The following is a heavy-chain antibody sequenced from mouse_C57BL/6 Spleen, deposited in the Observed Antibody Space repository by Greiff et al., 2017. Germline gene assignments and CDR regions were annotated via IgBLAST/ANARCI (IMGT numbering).Heavy chain of an antibody. V-gene: IGHV5-17*01. CDR2: ISSGSSTI. D-gene: IGHD2-2*01. J-gene: IGHJ2*01. Sequence: EVKLMESGGGLVKPGGSLKLSCAASGFTFSDYGMHWVRQAPEKGLEWVAYISSGSSTIYYADTVKGRFTISRDNAKNTLFLQMNSLRSEDTAMYYCARWLPYYFDYWGQGTTLTVSS. CDR3: ARWLPYYFDY. CDR1: GFTFSDYG.